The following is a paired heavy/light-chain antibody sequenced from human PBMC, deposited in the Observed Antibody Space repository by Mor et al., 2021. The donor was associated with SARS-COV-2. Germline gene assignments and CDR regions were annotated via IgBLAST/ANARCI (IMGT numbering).Heavy chain of an antibody. Sequence: QVQLQESGPALVKPSETLSLTCSVSGYSISSGYYWGWIRQPPGKGLEWIGNLYHTGSTYYSPSLKSRVTISVDTSKNQFSLRLSSVTAADTAVYYCARGGKISRIVVAGTNWFDPWGQGTLVTVSS. CDR3: ARGGKISRIVVAGTNWFDP. CDR1: GYSISSGYY. CDR2: LYHTGST. D-gene: IGHD6-19*01. J-gene: IGHJ5*02. V-gene: IGHV4-38-2*02.
Light chain of an antibody. J-gene: IGLJ1*01. CDR3: SSYTSSSSYV. CDR2: EVT. CDR1: SSDVGGYNS. Sequence: QSALTQPASVSGSPGQSIAISCTGTSSDVGGYNSVSWYQQHPGKAPKLMIYEVTNRPLGISNRFSGSKSGNTASLTISGLQAEDEADYYCSSYTSSSSYVFGTGTKVTVL. V-gene: IGLV2-14*01.